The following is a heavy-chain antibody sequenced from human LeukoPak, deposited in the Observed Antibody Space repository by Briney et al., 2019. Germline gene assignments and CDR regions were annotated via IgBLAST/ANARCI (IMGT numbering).Heavy chain of an antibody. V-gene: IGHV1-2*02. CDR2: INPNSGGT. D-gene: IGHD3-10*01. Sequence: ASVKVSCKASGYTFTGYYMHWVRQAPGQGLEWMGWINPNSGGTNYAQKFQGRVTMTRDTSISTAYMELSRLRSDDTAVYYCARVYYYGSGSPDYGGQGTLVTVSS. J-gene: IGHJ4*02. CDR3: ARVYYYGSGSPDY. CDR1: GYTFTGYY.